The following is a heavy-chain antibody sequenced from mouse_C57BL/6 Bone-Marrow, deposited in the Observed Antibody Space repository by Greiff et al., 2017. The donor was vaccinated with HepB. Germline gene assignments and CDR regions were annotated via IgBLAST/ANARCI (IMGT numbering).Heavy chain of an antibody. CDR3: TRTITTVVPYAMDY. J-gene: IGHJ4*01. CDR1: GFTFSDAW. D-gene: IGHD1-1*01. Sequence: EVKLVESGGGLVQPGGSMKLSCAASGFTFSDAWMDWVRQSPEKGLEWVAEIRNKANNHATYYAESVKGRFTISRDDSKSSVYLQMNSLRAEDTGIYYCTRTITTVVPYAMDYWGQGTSVTVSS. V-gene: IGHV6-6*01. CDR2: IRNKANNHAT.